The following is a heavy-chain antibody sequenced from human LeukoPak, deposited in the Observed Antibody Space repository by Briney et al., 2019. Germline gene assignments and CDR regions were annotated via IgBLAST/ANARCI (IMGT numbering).Heavy chain of an antibody. J-gene: IGHJ4*02. CDR1: GYSLTSYW. CDR2: IYPGDSDT. Sequence: KTGESLKISCKGSGYSLTSYWIGGVRQMPGKGLEWMGIIYPGDSDTRYSPSFKGQVPISADKSISTAYLQWSSLKPSDTAMYYCESFSSVVAAPYYFDSWGQGNLVTVSS. V-gene: IGHV5-51*03. CDR3: ESFSSVVAAPYYFDS. D-gene: IGHD2-15*01.